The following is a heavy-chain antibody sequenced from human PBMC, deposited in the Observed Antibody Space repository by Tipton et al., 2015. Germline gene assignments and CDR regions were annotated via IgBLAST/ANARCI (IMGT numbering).Heavy chain of an antibody. CDR2: ISGYNGNT. V-gene: IGHV1-18*01. D-gene: IGHD5-12*01. J-gene: IGHJ6*02. CDR3: ARSRGYSGYDYYGMDV. Sequence: QSGPEVKEPGASVKVSCKASNYSFTSYGINWVRQAPGQGPEWMGWISGYNGNTNYAQKLQGRVTMTRDTFTSTAYMELRSLRSDDTAVYYCARSRGYSGYDYYGMDVWGRGTTVTVSS. CDR1: NYSFTSYG.